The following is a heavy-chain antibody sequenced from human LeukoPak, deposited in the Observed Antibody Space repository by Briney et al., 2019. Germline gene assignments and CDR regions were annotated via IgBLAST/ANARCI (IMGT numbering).Heavy chain of an antibody. CDR2: ISSSSRTI. Sequence: PGGSLRLSCAASGFTFSSYNMNWVRQAPGKGLEWVSYISSSSRTIYYADSVKGRFTISRDNAKNSLYLQMNSLRADDTAVYYCVKDSSWMGEYYFDYWGQGTLVTVSS. D-gene: IGHD3-16*01. V-gene: IGHV3-48*01. J-gene: IGHJ4*02. CDR3: VKDSSWMGEYYFDY. CDR1: GFTFSSYN.